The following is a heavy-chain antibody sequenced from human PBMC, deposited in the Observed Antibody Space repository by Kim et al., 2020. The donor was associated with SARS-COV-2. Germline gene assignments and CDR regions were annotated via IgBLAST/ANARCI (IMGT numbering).Heavy chain of an antibody. Sequence: TPSPKSRVTLSVDTSKNQFSLKLSSVTAADTAVYYCARLPDSRGWPHFDYWGQGTLVTVSS. V-gene: IGHV4-59*08. J-gene: IGHJ4*02. CDR3: ARLPDSRGWPHFDY. D-gene: IGHD6-19*01.